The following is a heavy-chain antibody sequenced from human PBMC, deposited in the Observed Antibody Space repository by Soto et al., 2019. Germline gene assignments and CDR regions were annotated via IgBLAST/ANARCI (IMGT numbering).Heavy chain of an antibody. V-gene: IGHV4-39*07. CDR1: GGSISSSSYY. D-gene: IGHD1-26*01. CDR2: IYHSGST. Sequence: SETLSLTCTVSGGSISSSSYYWGWIRQPPGKGLEWIGSIYHSGSTYYNPSLKSRVTISVDRSKNQFSLKLSSVTAADTAVYYCARTPTPRGQGTLVTVPQ. J-gene: IGHJ5*02. CDR3: ARTPTP.